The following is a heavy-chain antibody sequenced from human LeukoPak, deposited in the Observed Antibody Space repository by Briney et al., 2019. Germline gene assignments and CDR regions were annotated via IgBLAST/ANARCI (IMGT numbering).Heavy chain of an antibody. J-gene: IGHJ4*02. V-gene: IGHV3-30*18. CDR2: ISYDGSNK. CDR1: GFTFSSYG. Sequence: GGSLRLSCAASGFTFSSYGMHWVRQAPGKGLEWVAVISYDGSNKYYADSVKGRLTISRGNSKNTLYLQMNSLRAGDTAVYYCAKEKYYYDSSGYDYWGQGTLVTVSS. D-gene: IGHD3-22*01. CDR3: AKEKYYYDSSGYDY.